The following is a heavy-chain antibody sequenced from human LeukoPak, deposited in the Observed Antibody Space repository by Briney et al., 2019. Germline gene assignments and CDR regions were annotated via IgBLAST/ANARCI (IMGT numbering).Heavy chain of an antibody. J-gene: IGHJ6*02. CDR3: ARDRSGLATTFYYYYYGMDV. D-gene: IGHD5-24*01. CDR2: ISYDGSDK. CDR1: GFTFSSYG. V-gene: IGHV3-30-3*01. Sequence: PGGSLRLSCAASGFTFSSYGMHWVRQAPGKGLEWVAVISYDGSDKYYADSVKGRFTISRDNSKNTLYLQMNSLRAEDTAVYYCARDRSGLATTFYYYYYGMDVWGQGTTVTVSS.